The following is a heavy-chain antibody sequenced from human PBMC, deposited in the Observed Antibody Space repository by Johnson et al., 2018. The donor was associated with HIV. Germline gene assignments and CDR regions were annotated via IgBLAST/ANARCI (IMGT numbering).Heavy chain of an antibody. CDR3: TTKTTVVTLGFDI. J-gene: IGHJ3*02. CDR1: GFTFSHAW. CDR2: IKSKTDGGTT. D-gene: IGHD4-23*01. V-gene: IGHV3-15*01. Sequence: EVQLVESGGGLVKPGGSLRVSCAASGFTFSHAWMSWVRQAPGKGLEWVGRIKSKTDGGTTDYAAPVKGRFTISRDDSKNTLYLQMNSLKTEDTAVYYCTTKTTVVTLGFDIWGQGTMVTVSS.